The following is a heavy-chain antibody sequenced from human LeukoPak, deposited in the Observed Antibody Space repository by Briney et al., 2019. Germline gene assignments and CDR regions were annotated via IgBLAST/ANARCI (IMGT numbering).Heavy chain of an antibody. CDR1: GDSVSSNSAA. D-gene: IGHD2-15*01. CDR3: ARGQTGSGRIFDY. J-gene: IGHJ4*02. Sequence: SQTLSLTCVISGDSVSSNSAAWNWIRQSPSGGLEWLGRTYYRSKWYSDFAEYVKGRITINPDTSKNQFSLQLISATPEDTAVYYCARGQTGSGRIFDYWGQGTLVTVSS. CDR2: TYYRSKWYS. V-gene: IGHV6-1*01.